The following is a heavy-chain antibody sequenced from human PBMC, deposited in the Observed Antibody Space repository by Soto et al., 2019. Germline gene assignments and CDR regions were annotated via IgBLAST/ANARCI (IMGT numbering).Heavy chain of an antibody. CDR2: MNPKSGNT. J-gene: IGHJ4*02. V-gene: IGHV1-8*01. CDR1: GYTFTNYD. Sequence: QVQLVQSGAEVKKPGASVKVSCKASGYTFTNYDIKWVREATGQGLEWMGWMNPKSGNTGFAQQFQGRVTMTRNTAISTAYMELSSLRSEDTAVYYCARVWGSIDYWGQGTLVTVSS. D-gene: IGHD3-16*01. CDR3: ARVWGSIDY.